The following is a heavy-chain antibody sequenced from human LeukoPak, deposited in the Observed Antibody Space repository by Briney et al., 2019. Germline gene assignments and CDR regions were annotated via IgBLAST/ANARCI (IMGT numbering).Heavy chain of an antibody. D-gene: IGHD6-19*01. CDR2: ISYDGSNK. CDR3: ATGESSAWGD. J-gene: IGHJ4*02. CDR1: GFTFSSYG. Sequence: GRSLRLSCAASGFTFSSYGMHWVRQAPGKGLEWVAVISYDGSNKYYADSVKGRFTISRDNSKNTLYLQMNSLRAEDTAVYYCATGESSAWGDWGQGTLVTVSS. V-gene: IGHV3-30*03.